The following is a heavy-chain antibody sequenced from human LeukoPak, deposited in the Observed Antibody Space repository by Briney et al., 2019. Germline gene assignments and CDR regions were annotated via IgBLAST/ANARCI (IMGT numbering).Heavy chain of an antibody. CDR3: ARLCPPYYYDSSGYYSTDH. J-gene: IGHJ4*02. CDR1: GGSISSGSYY. D-gene: IGHD3-22*01. CDR2: IYTSGST. V-gene: IGHV4-61*02. Sequence: SQTLSLTCTVSGGSISSGSYYWSWIRQPAGKGLEWIGRIYTSGSTNYNPSLKSRVTISVDTSKNQFSLKLSSVTAADTAVYYCARLCPPYYYDSSGYYSTDHWGQGTLVTVSS.